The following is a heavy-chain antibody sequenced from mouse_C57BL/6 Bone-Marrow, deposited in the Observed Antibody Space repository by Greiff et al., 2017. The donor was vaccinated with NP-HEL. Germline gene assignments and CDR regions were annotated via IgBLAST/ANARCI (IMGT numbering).Heavy chain of an antibody. CDR3: ASLPY. D-gene: IGHD2-10*01. Sequence: EVQLQQSGPELVKPGSSVKISCKASGYTFTDYYMNWVKQSHGKSLEWIGDINPNNGGTSYKQKFKGKATLTVDKSSSTAYMELRSLTSEDSAVYYCASLPYWGQGTLVTVSA. J-gene: IGHJ3*01. CDR2: INPNNGGT. CDR1: GYTFTDYY. V-gene: IGHV1-26*01.